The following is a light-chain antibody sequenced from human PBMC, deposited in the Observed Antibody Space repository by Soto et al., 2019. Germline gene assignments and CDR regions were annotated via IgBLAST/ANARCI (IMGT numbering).Light chain of an antibody. J-gene: IGLJ1*01. V-gene: IGLV2-8*01. CDR1: TSDVGGYNY. CDR3: SSYAGSHNLI. CDR2: EVS. Sequence: QSVLTQPPSASGSPGQSVTISCTGTTSDVGGYNYVSWYQQHPGKAPKLMIYEVSKRPSGVPDRFSGSKSGNTASLTVSGLQAEDEADYYCSSYAGSHNLIFGTGTKVTVL.